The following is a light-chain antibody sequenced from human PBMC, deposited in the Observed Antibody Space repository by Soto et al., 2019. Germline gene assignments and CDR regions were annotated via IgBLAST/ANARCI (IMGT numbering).Light chain of an antibody. J-gene: IGKJ1*01. CDR1: QTISTW. CDR3: QQYTNTNNPWM. V-gene: IGKV1-5*01. Sequence: DIQVTQSPPTLSASVGDRVTITCRASQTISTWMACYQQKPGKAPKLLVYDASTLQSGVASRFSGSGSGTEFTLIISGLQPDDSATYYCQQYTNTNNPWMFGQGTKVDI. CDR2: DAS.